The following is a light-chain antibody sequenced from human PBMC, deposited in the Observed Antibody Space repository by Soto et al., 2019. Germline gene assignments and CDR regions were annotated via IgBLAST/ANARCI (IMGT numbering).Light chain of an antibody. V-gene: IGKV1-5*03. J-gene: IGKJ1*01. CDR1: QTISSW. CDR2: KAS. Sequence: DFQMTQSPSTLSGSVGDRVTITCRPSQTISSWLAWYQQKPGKAPKLLIYKASTLKSGVPSRFSGSGSGTEFTLTISSLQPDDFATYYCQHSNSYSEAFGQGTKVDIK. CDR3: QHSNSYSEA.